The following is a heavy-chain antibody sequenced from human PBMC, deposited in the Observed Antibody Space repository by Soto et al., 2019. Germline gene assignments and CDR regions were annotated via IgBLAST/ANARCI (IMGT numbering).Heavy chain of an antibody. CDR3: VRGLGGRMDA. CDR2: IIPILGET. CDR1: GTIFSSYT. Sequence: QVQLVQSGAEVKKPGSSVRVSCKASGTIFSSYTISWVRQAPGQGLEWMGRIIPILGETNSAQKFQDRVTLTADKSTNTAYMELNSLRLEDTAVYYCVRGLGGRMDAWGPGTTVTVSS. V-gene: IGHV1-69*08. J-gene: IGHJ6*02. D-gene: IGHD3-16*01.